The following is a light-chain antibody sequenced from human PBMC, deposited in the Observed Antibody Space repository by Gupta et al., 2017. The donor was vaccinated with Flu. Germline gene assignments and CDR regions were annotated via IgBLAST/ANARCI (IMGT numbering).Light chain of an antibody. V-gene: IGLV1-40*01. CDR2: TNA. Sequence: VTISCTGSSSNIGAGYDVQWYQQLPGTAPKLRIYTNANRPSGVPDRFSGSKSGTSASLAITGLQAEDEADYYCQSYDISLSGWVFGGGTKLTVL. J-gene: IGLJ3*02. CDR1: SSNIGAGYD. CDR3: QSYDISLSGWV.